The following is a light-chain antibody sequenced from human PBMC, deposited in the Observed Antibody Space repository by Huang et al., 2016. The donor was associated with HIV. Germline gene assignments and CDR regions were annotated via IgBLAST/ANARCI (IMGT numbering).Light chain of an antibody. Sequence: DIVMTQTPLSLAVTPGQPASISCKSSQSLLDSDGKTYLHWYLQKPGQSPPLLIYEVSSRSSGVPYRFIGSGSGTDFTRKISRVEAEDVGIYYCMQGIDLVTFGGGTKLEIK. J-gene: IGKJ4*01. V-gene: IGKV2-29*02. CDR2: EVS. CDR3: MQGIDLVT. CDR1: QSLLDSDGKTY.